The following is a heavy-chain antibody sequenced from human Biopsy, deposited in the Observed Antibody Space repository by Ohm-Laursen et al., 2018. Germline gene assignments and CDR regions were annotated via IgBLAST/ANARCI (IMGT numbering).Heavy chain of an antibody. CDR1: ADSFIGYD. CDR2: VNPNNGDK. CDR3: ARGPLGPLLEWLLFQTSIDV. D-gene: IGHD3-3*01. J-gene: IGHJ6*02. Sequence: SVKVSCKASADSFIGYDINWVRQAPGQGLEWMGWVNPNNGDKKFAPDFQGRLTMTRDKSISTAYMELIRLRSDDTAVYYCARGPLGPLLEWLLFQTSIDVWGQGTTVTVSS. V-gene: IGHV1-2*07.